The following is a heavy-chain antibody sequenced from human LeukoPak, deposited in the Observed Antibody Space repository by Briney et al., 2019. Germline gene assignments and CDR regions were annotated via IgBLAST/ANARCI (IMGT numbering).Heavy chain of an antibody. CDR2: VYHSGLT. CDR3: ARHPDYGDYSDAFDI. Sequence: PSGTLSLTCTVSGGSISGADYYWSWIRQPPGKGLEWIDYVYHSGLTYYNPSPKSRLAISVDTAKNQFSLKLSPVTAADTAVYYCARHPDYGDYSDAFDIWGQGTMVTVSS. J-gene: IGHJ3*02. CDR1: GGSISGADYY. V-gene: IGHV4-30-4*01. D-gene: IGHD4-17*01.